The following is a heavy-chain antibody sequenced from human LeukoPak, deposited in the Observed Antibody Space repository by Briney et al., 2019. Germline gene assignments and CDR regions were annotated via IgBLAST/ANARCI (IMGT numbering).Heavy chain of an antibody. CDR1: GGSFISGIYY. V-gene: IGHV4-39*01. D-gene: IGHD6-13*01. CDR3: ARLLPIAAAGGHYFDY. Sequence: PSETLSLTCNVSGGSFISGIYYWGWVRQPPGKGLEWIASIYYRGSTYYNQSLKSRVTISVDTSKKQFSLKVTSVTAADTAVYYCARLLPIAAAGGHYFDYWAREPWSPSPQ. CDR2: IYYRGST. J-gene: IGHJ4*02.